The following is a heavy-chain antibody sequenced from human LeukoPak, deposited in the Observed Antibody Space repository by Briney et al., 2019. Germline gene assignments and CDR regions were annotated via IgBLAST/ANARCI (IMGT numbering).Heavy chain of an antibody. Sequence: GGSLRLSCAASGFTFSSYGMSWVRQAPGKGLEWVSAISGSGGSTYYADSVKGRFTISRDNSKNTLYLQMNSLRAEDTAVYYCAIPILTYYDFWSGSKPPFDYWGQGTLVTVSS. CDR1: GFTFSSYG. CDR2: ISGSGGST. J-gene: IGHJ4*02. CDR3: AIPILTYYDFWSGSKPPFDY. V-gene: IGHV3-23*01. D-gene: IGHD3-3*01.